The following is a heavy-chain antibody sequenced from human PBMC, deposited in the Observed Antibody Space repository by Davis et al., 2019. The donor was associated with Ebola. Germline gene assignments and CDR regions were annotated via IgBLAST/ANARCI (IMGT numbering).Heavy chain of an antibody. Sequence: GESLKISWAASGFIFSTYSMNWVRQAPGKGLEWVSYISTSSRTIYYADSVKGRFTISRDNSKNTLYLQMNSLRAEDTAVYYCANTAAAPRPWGQGTLVTVSS. CDR1: GFIFSTYS. CDR2: ISTSSRTI. V-gene: IGHV3-48*01. D-gene: IGHD6-13*01. J-gene: IGHJ5*02. CDR3: ANTAAAPRP.